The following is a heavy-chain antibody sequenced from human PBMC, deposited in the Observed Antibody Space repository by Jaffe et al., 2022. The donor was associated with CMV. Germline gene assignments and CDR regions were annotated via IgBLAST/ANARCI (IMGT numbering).Heavy chain of an antibody. D-gene: IGHD1-26*01. CDR1: GFTFSSYE. CDR2: ISSSGSTI. V-gene: IGHV3-48*03. J-gene: IGHJ3*02. Sequence: EVQLVESGGGLVQPGGSLRLSCAASGFTFSSYEMNWVRQAPGKGLEWVSYISSSGSTIYYADSVKGRFTISRDNAKNSLYLQMNSLRAEDTAVYYCAREGDSGSYYISRQTPDAFDIWGQGTMVTVSS. CDR3: AREGDSGSYYISRQTPDAFDI.